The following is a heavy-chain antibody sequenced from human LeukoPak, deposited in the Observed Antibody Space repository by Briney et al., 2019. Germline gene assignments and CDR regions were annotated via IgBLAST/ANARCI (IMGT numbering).Heavy chain of an antibody. D-gene: IGHD2-21*02. CDR2: ISGSGGST. CDR3: AKDGGYRSVTPIYYLDY. V-gene: IGHV3-23*01. Sequence: PGGSLRLSCAASGFTFSSYAVSWVRQAPGKGLEWVSGISGSGGSTYYADSVKGRFTTSRDNSKNTLYLQMNSLRAEDTAVFYCAKDGGYRSVTPIYYLDYWGQGTLVTVSS. CDR1: GFTFSSYA. J-gene: IGHJ4*02.